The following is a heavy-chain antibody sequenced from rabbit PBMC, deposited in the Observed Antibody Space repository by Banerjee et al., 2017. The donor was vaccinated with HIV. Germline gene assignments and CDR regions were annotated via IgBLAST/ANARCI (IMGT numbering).Heavy chain of an antibody. CDR1: GFSFSSGYD. CDR2: IYGGSTAYI. CDR3: ARDLYAGDAYTLTRLDL. Sequence: QSLEESGGDLVKPGASLTLTCTASGFSFSSGYDMCWVRQAPGKGLEWIACIYGGSTAYIYYASWAKGRFTISKTSSTTVTLQMTSLTAADTATYFCARDLYAGDAYTLTRLDLWGPGTLVTVS. V-gene: IGHV1S40*01. J-gene: IGHJ3*01. D-gene: IGHD6-1*01.